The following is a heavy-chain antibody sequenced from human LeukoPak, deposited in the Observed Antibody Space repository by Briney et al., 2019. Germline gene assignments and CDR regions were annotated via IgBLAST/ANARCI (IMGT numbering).Heavy chain of an antibody. D-gene: IGHD6-13*01. Sequence: PSETLSLTCAVSGGSISSGGYSWSWIRQPPGKGLEWIGYIYHSGSTYYNPSLKSRVTISVDTSKNQFSLKLSSVTAADTAVYYCARDPKGSSSGAVAFDIWGQGTMVTISS. CDR3: ARDPKGSSSGAVAFDI. J-gene: IGHJ3*02. CDR2: IYHSGST. CDR1: GGSISSGGYS. V-gene: IGHV4-30-2*01.